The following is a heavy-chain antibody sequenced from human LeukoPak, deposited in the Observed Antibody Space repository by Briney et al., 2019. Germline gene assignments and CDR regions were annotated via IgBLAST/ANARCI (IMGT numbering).Heavy chain of an antibody. J-gene: IGHJ4*02. CDR2: IYHSGSI. CDR1: GYSISSGFY. Sequence: SETLSLTCTVSGYSISSGFYWGWIRQPPGKGLECIGSIYHSGSIYYNPSLKSRVTISVDTSKNQFSLNLSSVTAADTAMYYCARAVGTSRNFFDYWGQGTLVTVSS. D-gene: IGHD4-23*01. CDR3: ARAVGTSRNFFDY. V-gene: IGHV4-38-2*02.